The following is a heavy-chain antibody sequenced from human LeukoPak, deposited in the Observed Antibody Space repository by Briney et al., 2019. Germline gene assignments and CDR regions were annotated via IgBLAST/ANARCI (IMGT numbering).Heavy chain of an antibody. D-gene: IGHD1-26*01. CDR1: GITISSYA. CDR3: AKPYGSLSRGGLDV. CDR2: ISGGGIRT. J-gene: IGHJ6*02. V-gene: IGHV3-23*01. Sequence: GWSLTLSCAPSGITISSYAMSWVRHAPGTQLYFLSAISGGGIRTYYADSVKCRFPLSRDHSNHPPYLPTNSLSAEDTAVYYCAKPYGSLSRGGLDVWGQATTVIISS.